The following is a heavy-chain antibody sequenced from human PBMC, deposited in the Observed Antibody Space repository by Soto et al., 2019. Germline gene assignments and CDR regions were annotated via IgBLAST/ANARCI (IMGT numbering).Heavy chain of an antibody. Sequence: SETRSLTCTVSGGSISSSSYYWGWIRQPPGKGLEWIGSIYYSGSTYYNPSLKSRVTPDTSKNQFSLHLNSVTPEDTAVYYCAREFPYYESSDSYFDYWGQGALVTVSS. CDR2: IYYSGST. CDR3: AREFPYYESSDSYFDY. V-gene: IGHV4-39*07. D-gene: IGHD3-16*01. J-gene: IGHJ4*02. CDR1: GGSISSSSYY.